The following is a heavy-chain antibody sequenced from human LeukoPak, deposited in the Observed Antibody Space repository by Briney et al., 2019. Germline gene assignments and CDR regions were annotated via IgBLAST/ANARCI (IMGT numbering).Heavy chain of an antibody. J-gene: IGHJ4*02. V-gene: IGHV3-53*01. CDR2: IYSDDNT. CDR3: AGTPDIAAAAHDY. CDR1: GFTVSNNY. Sequence: GGSLRLSCAASGFTVSNNYMSWVRQAPGKGLEWVSVIYSDDNTYYADSVKGRFALSRDYSRNTVYLQMNSLRAEDTAVYYCAGTPDIAAAAHDYWGQGTLVTVSS. D-gene: IGHD6-13*01.